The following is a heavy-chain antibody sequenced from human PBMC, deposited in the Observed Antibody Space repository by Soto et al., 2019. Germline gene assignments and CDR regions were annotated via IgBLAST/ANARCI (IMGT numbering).Heavy chain of an antibody. D-gene: IGHD7-27*01. Sequence: SETLSLTCSVSGDSISNLDYFCAWIRQPPGQALEYIGYIYKSATTYYNPSFESRVAISVHTSKSQLSLNVTSVTAADTAVYFCARGRYCLTGRCFPNWSDSWGQGALVTVSS. V-gene: IGHV4-30-4*01. CDR2: IYKSATT. CDR1: GDSISNLDYF. J-gene: IGHJ5*01. CDR3: ARGRYCLTGRCFPNWSDS.